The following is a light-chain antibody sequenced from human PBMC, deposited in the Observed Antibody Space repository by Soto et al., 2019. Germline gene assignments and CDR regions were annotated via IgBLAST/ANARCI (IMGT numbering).Light chain of an antibody. Sequence: ETMMTQSQDTLSVSLGERATLSCRASQSLRSSLAWYQQKPGQAPRLLIYDAPTRATGIPARFSGSGSGTDFTLTISGLQSEDFAVYYCQQYNNWPQTFGQGTKVEIK. J-gene: IGKJ1*01. CDR3: QQYNNWPQT. CDR1: QSLRSS. CDR2: DAP. V-gene: IGKV3-15*01.